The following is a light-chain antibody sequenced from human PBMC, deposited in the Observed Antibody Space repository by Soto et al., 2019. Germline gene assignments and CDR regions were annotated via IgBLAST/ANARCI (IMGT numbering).Light chain of an antibody. CDR3: SSYTSSSIDYV. V-gene: IGLV2-14*01. J-gene: IGLJ1*01. CDR1: SSDVGGYNY. Sequence: QSALTQPASVSGCPGQSIAISCTGTSSDVGGYNYVSWYQQHPGKAPKLMIYEVSNRPSGVSNRFSGSKSGNTASLTISGLQAEDEADYYCSSYTSSSIDYVFGTGTKLNVL. CDR2: EVS.